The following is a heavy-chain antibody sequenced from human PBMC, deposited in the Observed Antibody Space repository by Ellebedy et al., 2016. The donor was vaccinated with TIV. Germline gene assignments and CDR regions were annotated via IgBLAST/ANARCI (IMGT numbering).Heavy chain of an antibody. CDR3: ARSRSCDSSTCYEDYNYFGP. Sequence: MPSETLSLTCSVSGSLSTFYWSWIRQPPGKGLEWIGHVYYSGSTSYNPSLRSRVTISIDTSKNQFSLKLTSVTAADTAMYYCARSRSCDSSTCYEDYNYFGPWGQGTLVTVSS. V-gene: IGHV4-59*08. D-gene: IGHD2-2*01. CDR2: VYYSGST. J-gene: IGHJ5*02. CDR1: GSLSTFY.